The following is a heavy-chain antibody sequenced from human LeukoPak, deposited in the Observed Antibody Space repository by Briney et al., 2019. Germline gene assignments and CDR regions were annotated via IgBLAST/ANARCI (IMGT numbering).Heavy chain of an antibody. D-gene: IGHD3-9*01. V-gene: IGHV4-31*03. Sequence: SETLSLTCTVSGGSISSGGYYWSWIRQHPGKGLEWIGYIYYSGSTYYNPSLKSRVTISVDTSKNQFSLKLSSVTAADTAVYYCARGGLETRVLRYFDRDHDAFDIWGQGTMVTVSS. J-gene: IGHJ3*02. CDR2: IYYSGST. CDR1: GGSISSGGYY. CDR3: ARGGLETRVLRYFDRDHDAFDI.